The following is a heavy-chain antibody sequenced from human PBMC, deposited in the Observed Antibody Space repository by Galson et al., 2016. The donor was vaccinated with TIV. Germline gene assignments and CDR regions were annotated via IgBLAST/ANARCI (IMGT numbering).Heavy chain of an antibody. CDR3: GRVRSCGGACYYFDF. J-gene: IGHJ4*02. D-gene: IGHD2-21*02. Sequence: SLRLSCAASGFIFDDYDMNWVRQAPGKGLEWVSGINWNGAGTSYADSVKGRFTISRDSAKNSLWLQMNSLRVEDTALYHCGRVRSCGGACYYFDFWGQGTLVTVSS. CDR1: GFIFDDYD. CDR2: INWNGAGT. V-gene: IGHV3-20*01.